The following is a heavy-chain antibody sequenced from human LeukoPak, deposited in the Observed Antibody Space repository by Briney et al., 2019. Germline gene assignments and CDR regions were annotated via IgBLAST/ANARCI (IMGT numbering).Heavy chain of an antibody. Sequence: GGSLRLSCAASGFIFNNYGLIWVRQAPGKGLEWVSAISNDGGGTTYADFVEGRFTISRDNSKNTLFLQMNSLRAEDTALYYCAKGGSGYSADLWGQGTLVTVSS. J-gene: IGHJ5*02. CDR1: GFIFNNYG. CDR3: AKGGSGYSADL. V-gene: IGHV3-23*01. D-gene: IGHD3-22*01. CDR2: ISNDGGGT.